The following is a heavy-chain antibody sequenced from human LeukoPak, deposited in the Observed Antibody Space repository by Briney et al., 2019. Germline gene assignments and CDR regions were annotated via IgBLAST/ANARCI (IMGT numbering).Heavy chain of an antibody. CDR2: IYTSGNT. V-gene: IGHV3-66*01. J-gene: IGHJ5*02. CDR3: AREVVVAARYDWFDP. Sequence: GGSLRLSCAASGFTFSSYEMNWVRQAPGKGLEWVSLIYTSGNTNYADSVKGRFTISRDNSKNTVYLQMNSLRAEDTGVYFCAREVVVAARYDWFDPWGQGTLVTVSS. D-gene: IGHD2-15*01. CDR1: GFTFSSYE.